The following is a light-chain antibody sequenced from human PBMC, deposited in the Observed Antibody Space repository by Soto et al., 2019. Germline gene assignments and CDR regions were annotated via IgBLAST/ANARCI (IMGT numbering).Light chain of an antibody. J-gene: IGLJ3*02. Sequence: QSVLTQPPSVSGAPGQRVTISCTGNSSNIGAGYDVHWYQQLPGTGPKLLIFGNTNRPSGVPDRFSGSKSGTSASLAITWIQAEDEADYHCQSSDSSLIVVFGVGPKVTVI. CDR1: SSNIGAGYD. V-gene: IGLV1-40*01. CDR2: GNT. CDR3: QSSDSSLIVV.